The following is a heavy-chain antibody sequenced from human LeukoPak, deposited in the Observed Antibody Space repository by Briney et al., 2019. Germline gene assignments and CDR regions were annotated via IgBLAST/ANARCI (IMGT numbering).Heavy chain of an antibody. CDR1: AFTFSDYW. V-gene: IGHV3-7*04. CDR3: ARADYDFWSGYFVAFDY. CDR2: IKQDGSEK. J-gene: IGHJ4*02. D-gene: IGHD3-3*01. Sequence: GGSLRLSCAASAFTFSDYWMSWVRQAPGKGLEWVANIKQDGSEKDYVDSVKGRFTISRDNAKNSLYLQMNSLRAEDTAVYYCARADYDFWSGYFVAFDYWGQGTLATVSS.